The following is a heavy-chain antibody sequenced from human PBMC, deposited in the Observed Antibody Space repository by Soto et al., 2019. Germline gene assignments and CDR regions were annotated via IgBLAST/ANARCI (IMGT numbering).Heavy chain of an antibody. D-gene: IGHD3-10*01. CDR3: AGEGKYGAGGNFEY. J-gene: IGHJ4*02. CDR2: INSAATTT. Sequence: PGGSLRLSCAASGFTFGDLYMNWIRQAPGKGLEWIAYINSAATTTYYADSVKGRFTVSRDNAKESLYLQVNSLRAEDSAGYYCAGEGKYGAGGNFEYWGQGSLVTVSS. V-gene: IGHV3-11*01. CDR1: GFTFGDLY.